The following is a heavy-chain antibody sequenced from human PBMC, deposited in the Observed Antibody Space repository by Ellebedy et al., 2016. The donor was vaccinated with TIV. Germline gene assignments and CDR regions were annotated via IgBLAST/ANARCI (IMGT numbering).Heavy chain of an antibody. V-gene: IGHV3-53*01. D-gene: IGHD4-23*01. CDR2: LYSGGNT. CDR1: GFTVSSDY. CDR3: GRLSRWSISS. J-gene: IGHJ5*02. Sequence: GESLKISCAASGFTVSSDYMSWVRQAPGKGLEWVSVLYSGGNTFYADSVKGRFTISRDNSKNTLYLQMNSLRAEDTAMYYCGRLSRWSISSWGQGSLVTVSP.